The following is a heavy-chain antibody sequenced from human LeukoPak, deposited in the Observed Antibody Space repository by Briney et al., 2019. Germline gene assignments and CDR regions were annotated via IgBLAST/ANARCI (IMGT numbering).Heavy chain of an antibody. D-gene: IGHD6-6*01. CDR3: ASFAARPSAFDI. CDR1: GGSISSYY. V-gene: IGHV4-59*01. CDR2: IYYSGST. J-gene: IGHJ3*02. Sequence: PSEPMSLTCTVSGGSISSYYWSWIRQPPEKVLEWIGYIYYSGSTNYNPSLKSRVTISVDTSKNQFSLKLSSLTAADTAVYYCASFAARPSAFDIWGQGTMVTVSS.